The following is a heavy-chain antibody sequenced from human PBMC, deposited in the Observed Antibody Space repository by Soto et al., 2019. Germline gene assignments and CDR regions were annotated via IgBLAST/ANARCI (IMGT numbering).Heavy chain of an antibody. CDR1: GGCLSGATYS. CDR3: ARSWEFDY. V-gene: IGHV4-30-2*01. D-gene: IGHD6-13*01. J-gene: IGHJ4*02. Sequence: PSETLSLTFGVSGGCLSGATYSWNWIRQTPGKGLEWIGYIFPSGTTYDNPSLRSRVTISIDVSKNQFSLSLRSLTAADTAVEYCARSWEFDYWSQGTLVTVSS. CDR2: IFPSGTT.